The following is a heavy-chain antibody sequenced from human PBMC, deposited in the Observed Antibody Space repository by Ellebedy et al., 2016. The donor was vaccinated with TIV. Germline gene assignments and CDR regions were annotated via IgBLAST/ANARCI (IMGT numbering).Heavy chain of an antibody. V-gene: IGHV3-48*02. J-gene: IGHJ3*02. CDR2: IPRDSDAM. CDR3: VRDLHWAFDI. D-gene: IGHD1-1*01. Sequence: GESLKISCSASGFTFSSFSMNWVRQAPGKGLEWVSYIPRDSDAMSYADSVEGRFTISRDNAKNSLYLQMNSLRDADTAVYYCVRDLHWAFDIWGQGTVVTVSS. CDR1: GFTFSSFS.